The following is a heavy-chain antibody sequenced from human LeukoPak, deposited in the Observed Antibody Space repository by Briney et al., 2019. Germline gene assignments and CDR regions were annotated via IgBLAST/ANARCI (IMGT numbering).Heavy chain of an antibody. V-gene: IGHV3-74*01. CDR1: GFTFSDYN. J-gene: IGHJ6*02. CDR3: ARKAGHGYGMDV. Sequence: GGSLRLSCAASGFTFSDYNMNWVRQSPGKGLMWVSRINSDGGDTIYADSVKGRFTISIDNAKNTLYLQMNSLRAEDTAMYYCARKAGHGYGMDVWGQGTTVTVSS. CDR2: INSDGGDT. D-gene: IGHD6-19*01.